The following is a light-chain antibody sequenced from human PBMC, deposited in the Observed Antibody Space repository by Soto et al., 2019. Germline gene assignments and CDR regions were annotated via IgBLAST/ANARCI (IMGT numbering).Light chain of an antibody. V-gene: IGLV1-47*01. CDR3: AAWDAVVGGPE. Sequence: HSVLTQAPSASGIPGQRVSISCSGSSSNIGNKYVYWYQQFPGTAPKLLMYRNNQRPSGVPDRFSGSKSGTSASLDISGLRSEDEADYYCAAWDAVVGGPEFGGGPKATVL. CDR1: SSNIGNKY. J-gene: IGLJ2*01. CDR2: RNN.